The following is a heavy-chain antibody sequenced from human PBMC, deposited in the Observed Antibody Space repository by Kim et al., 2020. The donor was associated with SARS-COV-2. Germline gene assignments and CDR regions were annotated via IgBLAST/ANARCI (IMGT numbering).Heavy chain of an antibody. V-gene: IGHV4-61*01. Sequence: SETLSLTCTVSGGFVSSGSYFWGWIRQPPGKGLEWIGYIYYSGSTNYNPSLKSRVTMSIDTSENQFSLKVRSVTAADTAVYYCARAPNDFWSGYPYYFDYWGQGTLVTVSS. CDR1: GGFVSSGSYF. D-gene: IGHD3-3*01. J-gene: IGHJ4*02. CDR2: IYYSGST. CDR3: ARAPNDFWSGYPYYFDY.